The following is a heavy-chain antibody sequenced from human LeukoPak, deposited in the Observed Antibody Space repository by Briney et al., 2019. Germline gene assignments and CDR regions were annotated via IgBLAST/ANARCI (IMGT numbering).Heavy chain of an antibody. CDR2: ISSSSSYI. CDR1: GFIFSSYS. V-gene: IGHV3-21*01. Sequence: NPGGSLRLSCAASGFIFSSYSMNWVRQAPGKGLEWVSSISSSSSYIYYADSVKGRFTISRDNAKNSLYLQMNSLRAEDTAVYYCASRYSSSWYYYYYYMDVWGKGTTVTVSS. J-gene: IGHJ6*03. D-gene: IGHD6-13*01. CDR3: ASRYSSSWYYYYYYMDV.